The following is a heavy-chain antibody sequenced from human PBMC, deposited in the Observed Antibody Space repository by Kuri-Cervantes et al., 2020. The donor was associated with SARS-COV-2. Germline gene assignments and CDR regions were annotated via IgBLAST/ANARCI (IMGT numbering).Heavy chain of an antibody. J-gene: IGHJ5*02. CDR1: GSTFSGSA. V-gene: IGHV1-58*02. Sequence: SVKASCKASGSTFSGSAIQWVRQARGQRLEWIGWIVVGSGNTDYAREFQERVTITRDMSTTTVYMELSGLRSDDTAMYYCAPFYYRSINNWSDPWGQGTQVTVSS. CDR2: IVVGSGNT. D-gene: IGHD3-22*01. CDR3: APFYYRSINNWSDP.